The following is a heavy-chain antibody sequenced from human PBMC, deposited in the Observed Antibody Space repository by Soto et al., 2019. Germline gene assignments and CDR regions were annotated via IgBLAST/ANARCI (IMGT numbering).Heavy chain of an antibody. Sequence: SETLSLTCTVSGGSISSGNYYWSWIRQSPGKGLEWIGSIYYSGSTYNNPYLSSRVSMSIYTSKDQFSLKLKSVTAADTALYFCARQRTSVVTQAYFDVWGPGSLVTVSS. CDR3: ARQRTSVVTQAYFDV. CDR2: IYYSGST. V-gene: IGHV4-39*01. J-gene: IGHJ4*02. CDR1: GGSISSGNYY. D-gene: IGHD2-21*02.